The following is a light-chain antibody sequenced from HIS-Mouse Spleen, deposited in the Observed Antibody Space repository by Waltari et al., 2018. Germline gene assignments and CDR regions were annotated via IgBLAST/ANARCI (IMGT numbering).Light chain of an antibody. CDR1: SLRSYY. Sequence: SSELTQDPAVSVALGQTVRITCQGDSLRSYYASWYQQKPGQAPVLVIYGKNNRPSGIPDRLPGSSSGNTASLTITGAQAEDEADYYCNSRDSSGNHQVVFGGGTKLTVL. CDR2: GKN. V-gene: IGLV3-19*01. J-gene: IGLJ2*01. CDR3: NSRDSSGNHQVV.